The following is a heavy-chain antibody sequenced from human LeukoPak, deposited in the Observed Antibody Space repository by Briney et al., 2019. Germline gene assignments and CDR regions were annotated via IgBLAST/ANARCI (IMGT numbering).Heavy chain of an antibody. CDR3: TRSGYSYGADAFDI. Sequence: SETLSLTCTVSGGSISSHYWSWIRQPPGKGLEWTGYIYYSGSTNYNPSLKSRVTISEDTSKTQFSLKLSSVTAADTAVYYCTRSGYSYGADAFDIWGQGTMVTVSS. CDR1: GGSISSHY. D-gene: IGHD5-18*01. J-gene: IGHJ3*02. V-gene: IGHV4-59*11. CDR2: IYYSGST.